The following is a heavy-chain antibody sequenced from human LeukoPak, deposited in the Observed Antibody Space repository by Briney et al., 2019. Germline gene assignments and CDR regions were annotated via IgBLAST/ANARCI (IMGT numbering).Heavy chain of an antibody. D-gene: IGHD3-16*01. J-gene: IGHJ3*01. CDR1: GFTFSTYW. V-gene: IGHV3-7*01. Sequence: GGSLRLSCAASGFTFSTYWMTWVRQAPGKGLEWVANMKGDESEIHYVDSVKGRFTISRDNAKNSLYSQMNSLRAEDTAVYYCARPAYTAAYDLWGQGTMVTVSS. CDR3: ARPAYTAAYDL. CDR2: MKGDESEI.